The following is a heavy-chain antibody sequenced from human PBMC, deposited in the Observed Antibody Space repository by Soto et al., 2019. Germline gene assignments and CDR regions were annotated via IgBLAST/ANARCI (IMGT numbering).Heavy chain of an antibody. CDR1: GFIFSRYG. CDR2: ISYDGSNK. CDR3: AKDLGSGKPYYYYAMDV. V-gene: IGHV3-30*18. J-gene: IGHJ6*02. Sequence: GSLRLSCAASGFIFSRYGMHWVRQAPGKGLEWVAVISYDGSNKYYAESVKGRFIISRDKSENTLYLQMNSLRAEDTAVYYCAKDLGSGKPYYYYAMDVWGQGTTVTVSS. D-gene: IGHD3-10*01.